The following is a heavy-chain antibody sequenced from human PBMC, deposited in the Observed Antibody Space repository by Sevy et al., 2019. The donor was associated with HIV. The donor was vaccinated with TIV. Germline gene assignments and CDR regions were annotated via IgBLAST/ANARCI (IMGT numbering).Heavy chain of an antibody. Sequence: GGSLRLSCAASGFTVSSNYMSWVRQAPGKGLEWVSVIYSGGSTYYSDSVKGRFTISRDNSKNTLYLQMNSLRAEDTAVYYCARGGLTVALDYWGQGTLVTVSS. V-gene: IGHV3-53*01. D-gene: IGHD6-19*01. J-gene: IGHJ4*02. CDR2: IYSGGST. CDR1: GFTVSSNY. CDR3: ARGGLTVALDY.